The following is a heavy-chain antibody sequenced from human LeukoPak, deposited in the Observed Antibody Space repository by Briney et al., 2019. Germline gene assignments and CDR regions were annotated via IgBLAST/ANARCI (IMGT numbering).Heavy chain of an antibody. CDR1: GFTFSSYA. D-gene: IGHD2-2*01. J-gene: IGHJ4*02. Sequence: LPGRSLRLSCAASGFTFSSYAMSWVRQAPGKGLEWVSAISGSGGSTYYADSVKGRFTISRDNSKNTLYLQMNSLRAEDTAVYYCAKEEKVVPAAPTLSYFDYWGQGTLVTVSS. CDR3: AKEEKVVPAAPTLSYFDY. CDR2: ISGSGGST. V-gene: IGHV3-23*01.